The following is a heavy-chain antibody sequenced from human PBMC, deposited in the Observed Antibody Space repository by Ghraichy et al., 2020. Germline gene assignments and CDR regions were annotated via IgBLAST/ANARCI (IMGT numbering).Heavy chain of an antibody. J-gene: IGHJ4*02. CDR3: AMSYSTSWSFDY. CDR1: GYTFTGYN. D-gene: IGHD6-13*01. V-gene: IGHV1-2*02. Sequence: ASVQVSCKASGYTFTGYNIHWVRQAPGQGLEWMGWINPHSGGATYAQKFQGRITMTRDTSITTAYMDLSWLRSDDTAVYYCAMSYSTSWSFDYWGQGTLVTVSS. CDR2: INPHSGGA.